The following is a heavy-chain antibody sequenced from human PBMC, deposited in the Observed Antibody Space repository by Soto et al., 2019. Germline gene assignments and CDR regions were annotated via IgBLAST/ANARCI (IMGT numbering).Heavy chain of an antibody. CDR2: IYWDDDE. J-gene: IGHJ4*02. Sequence: QITLKESGPTQVKPTQNLTLTCSFSGFSLNTDGEGVGWVRQPPGGALEWLALIYWDDDERYSPSLKTRLTITKDPSKNQFVLIMTNMDPVDTATYYCAHSRNLITEDAQVGDFDYWGQGTLVTVSS. V-gene: IGHV2-5*02. CDR3: AHSRNLITEDAQVGDFDY. D-gene: IGHD3-10*01. CDR1: GFSLNTDGEG.